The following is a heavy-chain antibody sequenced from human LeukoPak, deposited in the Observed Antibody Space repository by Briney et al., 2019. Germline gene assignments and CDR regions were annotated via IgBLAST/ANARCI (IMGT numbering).Heavy chain of an antibody. CDR3: SREGGFYRPLDY. CDR2: VHLDGRT. J-gene: IGHJ4*02. V-gene: IGHV4-4*02. Sequence: SETLSLTCGFSGGSVINTNWWTWVRQPPGKGLEWIGEVHLDGRTNYNPSLESRLTMSVDVSENQVSLKLTSVTAADTAVYYCSREGGFYRPLDYSGQGTLVTVSS. CDR1: GGSVINTNW. D-gene: IGHD3-3*01.